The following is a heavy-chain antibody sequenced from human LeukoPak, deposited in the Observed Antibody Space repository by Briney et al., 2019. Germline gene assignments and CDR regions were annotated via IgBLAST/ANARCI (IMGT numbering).Heavy chain of an antibody. CDR3: AKDSAGYSSGWYTY. J-gene: IGHJ4*02. Sequence: GGSLRLSCAASGFTFSSYAMSWVRQAPGKGLEWVSAISDSGGSTYYADSVKGRFTISRDNSKNTLYLQMNSLSAEDTAVYYCAKDSAGYSSGWYTYWGQGTLVTVSS. CDR1: GFTFSSYA. D-gene: IGHD6-19*01. CDR2: ISDSGGST. V-gene: IGHV3-23*01.